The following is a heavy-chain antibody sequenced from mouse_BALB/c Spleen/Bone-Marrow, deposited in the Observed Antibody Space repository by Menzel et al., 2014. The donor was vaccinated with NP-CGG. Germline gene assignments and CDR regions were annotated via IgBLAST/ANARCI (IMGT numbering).Heavy chain of an antibody. J-gene: IGHJ4*01. CDR1: GFTFSSYG. D-gene: IGHD1-1*01. CDR3: ASTITTVVAEDAMDY. V-gene: IGHV5-6*01. Sequence: EVQLQQSGGDLVKPGGSLKLSCAASGFTFSSYGMSWVRQTPDKRLEWVATIGSGGSYTYYPDSVKGRFTISRDNAKNTLYLQMSSLKSEDTAMYYCASTITTVVAEDAMDYWRQGTSVTVSS. CDR2: IGSGGSYT.